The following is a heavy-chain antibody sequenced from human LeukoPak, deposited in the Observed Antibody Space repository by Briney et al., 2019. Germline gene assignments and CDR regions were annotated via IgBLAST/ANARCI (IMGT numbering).Heavy chain of an antibody. CDR2: ISAYNGNT. V-gene: IGHV1-18*01. CDR1: GYTFTSFG. CDR3: ARDLSSSYYYVFDY. J-gene: IGHJ4*02. D-gene: IGHD3-22*01. Sequence: ASVKVSCKASGYTFTSFGISWVRQAPGKGLDWMGWISAYNGNTIYAQMLQGRVTMTTDTSTSTAYMELRSLRSDDTAVYYCARDLSSSYYYVFDYWGQGTLVTVSS.